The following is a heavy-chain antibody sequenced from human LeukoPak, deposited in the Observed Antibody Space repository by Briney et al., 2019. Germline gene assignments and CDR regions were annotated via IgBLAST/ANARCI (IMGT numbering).Heavy chain of an antibody. CDR2: ISSSGSTI. D-gene: IGHD3-10*01. CDR1: AFIFSGHW. V-gene: IGHV3-48*02. CDR3: ARDRGFGELFFLY. Sequence: GGSLRLSCEGSAFIFSGHWMNWVRQAPGKGLEWVSYISSSGSTIYYADSVKGRFTISRDNAKNSLYLQMNSLRDEDTAVYYCARDRGFGELFFLYWGQGTLVTVSS. J-gene: IGHJ4*02.